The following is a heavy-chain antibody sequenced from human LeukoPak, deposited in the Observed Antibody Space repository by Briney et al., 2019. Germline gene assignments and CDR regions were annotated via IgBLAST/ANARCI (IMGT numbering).Heavy chain of an antibody. Sequence: GSLRLSCAASGFTFSGFAISWVRRTPGKGLEWVSGISGSGDNTLYADSVKGRFTISRDNSKNTLYLEMNSLRAEDTAIYYCAKMKGHPLPKYYMDVWGQGTTVTVSS. CDR3: AKMKGHPLPKYYMDV. D-gene: IGHD1-26*01. J-gene: IGHJ6*01. V-gene: IGHV3-23*01. CDR1: GFTFSGFA. CDR2: ISGSGDNT.